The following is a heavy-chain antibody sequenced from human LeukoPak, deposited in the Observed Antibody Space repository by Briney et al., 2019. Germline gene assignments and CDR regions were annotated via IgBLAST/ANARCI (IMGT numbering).Heavy chain of an antibody. CDR1: GFTFSSYS. V-gene: IGHV3-48*02. J-gene: IGHJ4*02. CDR2: ITSSSNTI. Sequence: GGSMRLSCAASGFTFSSYSTYGLRQARGRGLEWISYITSSSNTIYYADSVKGRFTISRDNAKNSLFLQMNSLRDEDTSVYHCAISDSLWGQGTLVTVSS. D-gene: IGHD3-22*01. CDR3: AISDSL.